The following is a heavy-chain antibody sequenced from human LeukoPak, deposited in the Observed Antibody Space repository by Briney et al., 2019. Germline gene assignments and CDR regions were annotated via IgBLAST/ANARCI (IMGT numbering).Heavy chain of an antibody. D-gene: IGHD2-2*01. CDR2: INPSGGST. CDR3: ARDPESKGVVPAAITHLGFNY. Sequence: ASVKVSCKASGYTFTSYYMHWVRQAPGQGLEWMGIINPSGGSTSYAQKFQGRVTMTRDTSTSTVYMELSSLRSEDTAVYYCARDPESKGVVPAAITHLGFNYWGQEPWSPSPQ. V-gene: IGHV1-46*01. CDR1: GYTFTSYY. J-gene: IGHJ4*01.